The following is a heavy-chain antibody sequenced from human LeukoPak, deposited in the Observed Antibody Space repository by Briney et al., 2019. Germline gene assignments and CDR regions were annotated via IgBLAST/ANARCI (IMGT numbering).Heavy chain of an antibody. V-gene: IGHV1-2*02. D-gene: IGHD6-13*01. Sequence: ASVQVSCKASGYTFTGYYVHWVRQAPGQGLEWMGWINPNDGGTNYAQKFEGRVTMTSDTSISTAYMELSSLRSDDTAVYYCARGFSIAAADYWGQGTLVTVSP. CDR3: ARGFSIAAADY. CDR2: INPNDGGT. CDR1: GYTFTGYY. J-gene: IGHJ4*02.